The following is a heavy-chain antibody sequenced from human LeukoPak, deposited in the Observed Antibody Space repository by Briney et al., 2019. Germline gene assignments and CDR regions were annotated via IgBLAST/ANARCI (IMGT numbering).Heavy chain of an antibody. CDR2: IYYSGTT. CDR3: ARQRYCSTTSCYLGLAWFDP. CDR1: GGSISSGNYY. J-gene: IGHJ5*02. V-gene: IGHV4-39*01. D-gene: IGHD2-2*01. Sequence: PSETLSLTCTVSGGSISSGNYYWGWIRQPPGKGLEWIGSIYYSGTTYSKSSLKSRVTISVDTSKNQFSLKLSSVTAADTAVYYCARQRYCSTTSCYLGLAWFDPRGQGKLVTVST.